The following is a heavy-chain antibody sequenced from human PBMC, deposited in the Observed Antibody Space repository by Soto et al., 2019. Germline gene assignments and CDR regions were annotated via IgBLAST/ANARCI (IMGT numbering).Heavy chain of an antibody. CDR3: ARGYYYDSSGHFDY. D-gene: IGHD3-22*01. J-gene: IGHJ4*02. V-gene: IGHV1-18*01. CDR2: ISAYNGNT. CDR1: GYTFTTYG. Sequence: ASVKVSSKASGYTFTTYGISWVRQAPGQGLEWMGWISAYNGNTNYAQKLQGRVTMTTDTSTSTAYMELRSLRSDDTAVYYCARGYYYDSSGHFDYWGQGTLVTVPS.